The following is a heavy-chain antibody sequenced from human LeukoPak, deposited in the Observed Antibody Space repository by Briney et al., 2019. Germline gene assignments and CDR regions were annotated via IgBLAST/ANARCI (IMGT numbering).Heavy chain of an antibody. V-gene: IGHV1-46*01. CDR3: ARGKTWIQLWPGPGFDY. CDR2: INPSGGST. CDR1: GYTFTSYY. Sequence: ASVKVSCKASGYTFTSYYMHWVRQAPGQGLEWIGIINPSGGSTSYAQKFQGRVTMTRDTSTSTVYMELSSLRSEDTAVYYCARGKTWIQLWPGPGFDYWGQGTLVTVSS. D-gene: IGHD5-18*01. J-gene: IGHJ4*02.